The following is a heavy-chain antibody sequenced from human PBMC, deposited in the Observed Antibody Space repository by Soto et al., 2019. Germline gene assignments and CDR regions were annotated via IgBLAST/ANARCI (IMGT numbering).Heavy chain of an antibody. J-gene: IGHJ4*02. CDR3: ANDTGYDLRFDY. Sequence: AGSLRLSCAASGFTFSTYAMSLVRQAPGTGLEWVSSITGLGRNTYYADSVKGRFTISRDNSRNTVYLQMNSLRAEDTAVYFCANDTGYDLRFDYWGQGTPVTVSS. CDR1: GFTFSTYA. D-gene: IGHD5-12*01. CDR2: ITGLGRNT. V-gene: IGHV3-23*01.